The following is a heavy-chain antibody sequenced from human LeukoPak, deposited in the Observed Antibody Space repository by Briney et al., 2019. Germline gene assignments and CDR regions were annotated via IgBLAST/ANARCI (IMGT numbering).Heavy chain of an antibody. Sequence: GRSLRLSCAASGFTFSSYAMHWVRQAPGKGLEWVAVISYDGSNKYYADSVKGRFTISRDNSKNTLYLQMNSLRAEDTAVYYCAKDLRGYSSSWYYFDYWGQGTLVTVSS. CDR3: AKDLRGYSSSWYYFDY. CDR2: ISYDGSNK. CDR1: GFTFSSYA. V-gene: IGHV3-30*04. D-gene: IGHD6-13*01. J-gene: IGHJ4*02.